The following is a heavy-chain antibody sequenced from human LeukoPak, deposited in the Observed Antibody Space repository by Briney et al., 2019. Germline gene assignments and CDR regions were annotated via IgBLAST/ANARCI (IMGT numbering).Heavy chain of an antibody. CDR3: AKGREYSSSSGRYYYYYMDV. Sequence: SETLSLTCTVSGDSISSYYWSWIRQPAGKGLEWIGRIYTSGSTNYNPSLKSRVTMSVDTSKNQFSLKLSSVIAADTAVYYCAKGREYSSSSGRYYYYYMDVWGKGTTVTVSS. J-gene: IGHJ6*03. V-gene: IGHV4-4*07. CDR1: GDSISSYY. D-gene: IGHD6-6*01. CDR2: IYTSGST.